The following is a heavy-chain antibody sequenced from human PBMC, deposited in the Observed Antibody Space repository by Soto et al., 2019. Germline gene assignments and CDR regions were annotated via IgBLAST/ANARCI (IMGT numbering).Heavy chain of an antibody. Sequence: QVQLVESGGGVVQPGRSLRLSCAASGFNFSSYVMHWVRQAAGKGLEWVAVIWYNGGNKYYADTVKGRFTISRDNSKNTLYLQMNCLRAEDTAVYYCARDGQWLPRDGLRSSHYFDYWGQGTLVTVSS. CDR2: IWYNGGNK. J-gene: IGHJ4*02. D-gene: IGHD6-19*01. V-gene: IGHV3-33*01. CDR3: ARDGQWLPRDGLRSSHYFDY. CDR1: GFNFSSYV.